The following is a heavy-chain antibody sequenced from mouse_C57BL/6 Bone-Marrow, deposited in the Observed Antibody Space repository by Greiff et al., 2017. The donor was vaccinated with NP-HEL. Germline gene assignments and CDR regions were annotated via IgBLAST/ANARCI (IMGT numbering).Heavy chain of an antibody. CDR2: ISNGGGST. D-gene: IGHD1-1*01. CDR1: GFTFSDYY. V-gene: IGHV5-12*01. Sequence: EVNLVESGGGLVQPGGSLKLSCAASGFTFSDYYMYWVRQTPEKRLEWVAYISNGGGSTYYPDTVKGRFTISRDNAKNTLYLQMSRLKSEDTAMYYCARRTVPHWYFDVWGTGTTVTVSS. CDR3: ARRTVPHWYFDV. J-gene: IGHJ1*03.